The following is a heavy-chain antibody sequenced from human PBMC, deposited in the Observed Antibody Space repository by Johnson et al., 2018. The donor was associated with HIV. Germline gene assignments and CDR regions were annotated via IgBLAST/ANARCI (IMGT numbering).Heavy chain of an antibody. CDR2: ISYDGSNK. Sequence: QVQLVESGGGVVQPGRSLRLSCAASGFTFSSYAMHWVRQAPGKGLEWVAVISYDGSNKYYADSVKGRFTISRDNSKNTLYLQMNSLRAEDTAVYYCARDKGIAARPYAFDIWGQGTMVTVSS. J-gene: IGHJ3*02. D-gene: IGHD6-6*01. CDR3: ARDKGIAARPYAFDI. V-gene: IGHV3-30*04. CDR1: GFTFSSYA.